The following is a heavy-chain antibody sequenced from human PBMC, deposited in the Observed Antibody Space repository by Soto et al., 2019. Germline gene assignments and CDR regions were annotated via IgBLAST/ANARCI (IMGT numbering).Heavy chain of an antibody. V-gene: IGHV3-7*01. CDR3: AGPYRGLDQ. D-gene: IGHD3-10*01. J-gene: IGHJ4*02. Sequence: EVQLVESGGGLVQPGGSLRLSCAASGFTFSSCWMSWVPQAPGKGLEWVASLNQDGSQKYYVDSAKGRFTISRDNAKNSLYLQMSTLRAEDTAVYYCAGPYRGLDQWGQGTLVTVSS. CDR2: LNQDGSQK. CDR1: GFTFSSCW.